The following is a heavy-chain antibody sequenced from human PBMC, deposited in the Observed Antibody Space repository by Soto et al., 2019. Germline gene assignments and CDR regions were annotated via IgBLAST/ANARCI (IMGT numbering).Heavy chain of an antibody. CDR1: GGTFSTYA. CDR2: IIPIFGTT. CDR3: SRGVGAYYFDY. J-gene: IGHJ4*02. D-gene: IGHD1-26*01. V-gene: IGHV1-69*01. Sequence: QVQLVQSGAEVKKPGSSVKVSCKASGGTFSTYAITWVRQAPGQGLEWLGWIIPIFGTTDYARKFQGRVTITAAESTSTGFIELSSLTSEDTAVYYCSRGVGAYYFDYWGQGTLVTVSS.